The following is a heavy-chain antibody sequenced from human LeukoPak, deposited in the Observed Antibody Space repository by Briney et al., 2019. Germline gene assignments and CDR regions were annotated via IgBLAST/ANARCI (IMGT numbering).Heavy chain of an antibody. D-gene: IGHD5-24*01. CDR2: FDPEDGET. CDR3: ARDAEKRWLQQGYYFDY. J-gene: IGHJ4*02. Sequence: ASVKVSCKVSGYTLTELSMHWVRQAPGKGLEWMGGFDPEDGETIYAQKFQGRVTMTTDTSTTTAYMEVRSLRSDDTAVYYCARDAEKRWLQQGYYFDYWGQGTLATVSS. CDR1: GYTLTELS. V-gene: IGHV1-24*01.